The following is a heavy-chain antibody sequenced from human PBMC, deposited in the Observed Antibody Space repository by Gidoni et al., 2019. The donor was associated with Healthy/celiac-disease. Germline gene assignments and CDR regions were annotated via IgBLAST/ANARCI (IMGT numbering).Heavy chain of an antibody. Sequence: QVQLVESGGGVVQPWGSLRLACAASGFTVGSYGMTWVRQAPGKVMEWVAVIWYDGSNKYYADSVKGLFTISRDNSKNTLYLQMNSLRAEVTAVYYCARSLSRITMVQGVITRDYYYGIDVWGQGTTVTVSS. J-gene: IGHJ6*02. CDR3: ARSLSRITMVQGVITRDYYYGIDV. D-gene: IGHD3-10*01. CDR2: IWYDGSNK. CDR1: GFTVGSYG. V-gene: IGHV3-33*01.